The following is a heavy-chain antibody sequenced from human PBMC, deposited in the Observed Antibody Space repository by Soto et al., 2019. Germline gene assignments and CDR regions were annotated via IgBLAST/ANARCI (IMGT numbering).Heavy chain of an antibody. J-gene: IGHJ4*02. CDR2: ISGSGGST. CDR3: AKDPMILFEGVIDQATYDY. CDR1: GFTFSNYA. Sequence: PGGSLRLSCAASGFTFSNYAMNWVRQAPGKGLEWVSLISGSGGSTYYADAVKGRFTISRDNSKNTRYLQMNSLRAEDTAVDYCAKDPMILFEGVIDQATYDYWRQGTLVSVS. D-gene: IGHD3-16*02. V-gene: IGHV3-23*01.